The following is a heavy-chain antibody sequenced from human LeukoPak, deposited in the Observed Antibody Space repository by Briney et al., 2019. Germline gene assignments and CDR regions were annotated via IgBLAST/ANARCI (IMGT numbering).Heavy chain of an antibody. Sequence: SQTLSLTCAISGDSVSSNSAAWNWIRQSPSRGLEWLGRTYYRSKWYNDYAVSVKSRITINPDTSKNQFSLQLNSVTPEDTAVYYCASSGGPRRGGYDLGWFDPWGQGTLVTVSS. CDR3: ASSGGPRRGGYDLGWFDP. CDR2: TYYRSKWYN. J-gene: IGHJ5*02. V-gene: IGHV6-1*01. D-gene: IGHD5-12*01. CDR1: GDSVSSNSAA.